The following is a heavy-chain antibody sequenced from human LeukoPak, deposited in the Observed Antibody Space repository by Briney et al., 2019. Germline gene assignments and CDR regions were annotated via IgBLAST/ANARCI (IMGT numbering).Heavy chain of an antibody. CDR3: ARGAYYDFWSGYYPNWFDP. J-gene: IGHJ5*02. D-gene: IGHD3-3*01. V-gene: IGHV1-2*02. CDR1: GYTFTAYY. Sequence: ASVKVSCKAFGYTFTAYYMHWVRQAPGRGLEWVGWINPNNGGTNYAQKFQGRVTMTGGTSISTAYMDLSRLRSDDTAVYYCARGAYYDFWSGYYPNWFDPWGQGTLVTVSS. CDR2: INPNNGGT.